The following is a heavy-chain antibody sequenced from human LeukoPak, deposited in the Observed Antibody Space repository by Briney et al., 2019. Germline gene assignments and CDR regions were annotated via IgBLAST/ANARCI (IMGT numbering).Heavy chain of an antibody. V-gene: IGHV1-2*02. CDR3: ARDELLGYGMDV. J-gene: IGHJ6*02. D-gene: IGHD2-21*02. CDR2: INPNSGGT. Sequence: ASVTVSCTASGYTFTVYYMDWVRQAPGQGLEGMGWINPNSGGTNYAQKFQGRVTMTRDTSISTAYMELRSLRSDDTAVYYCARDELLGYGMDVWGQGTTVTVSS. CDR1: GYTFTVYY.